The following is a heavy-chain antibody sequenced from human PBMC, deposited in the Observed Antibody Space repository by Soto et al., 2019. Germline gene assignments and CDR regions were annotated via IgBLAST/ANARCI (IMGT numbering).Heavy chain of an antibody. V-gene: IGHV3-33*01. CDR1: GFTFSSYG. CDR3: ARDLRNDYGDYDY. CDR2: IWYDGSNK. D-gene: IGHD4-17*01. Sequence: PGGALRLSCAASGFTFSSYGMHWVRQAPGKGLEWVAVIWYDGSNKYYADSVKGRFTISRDNSKNTLYLQMNSLRAEDTAVYYCARDLRNDYGDYDYWGQGTLVTVSS. J-gene: IGHJ4*02.